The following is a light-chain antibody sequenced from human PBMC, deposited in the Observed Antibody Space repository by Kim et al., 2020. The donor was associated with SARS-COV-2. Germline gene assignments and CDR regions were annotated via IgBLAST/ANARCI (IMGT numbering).Light chain of an antibody. J-gene: IGLJ3*02. V-gene: IGLV3-19*01. CDR2: GKN. CDR3: NSRDSSGNHLV. Sequence: ALGQTVRITCQGDSLRIYYASWYQQKPRQAPVLVIYGKNNRPSGIPDRFSGSSSGNTASLTITGARAEDEADYYCNSRDSSGNHLVFGGGTKLTVL. CDR1: SLRIYY.